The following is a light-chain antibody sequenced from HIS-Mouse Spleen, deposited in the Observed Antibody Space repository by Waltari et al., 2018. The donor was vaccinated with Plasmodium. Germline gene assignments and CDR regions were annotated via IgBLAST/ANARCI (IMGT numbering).Light chain of an antibody. V-gene: IGKV3-15*01. CDR3: QQYNSWSFT. J-gene: IGKJ3*01. CDR1: QSVSSN. Sequence: EIVLTQSPPTLSVSPGVRATLSCRVSQSVSSNLAWYQQKPGQAPRLLIYGASTRATGIPARFSGSGSGTEFTLTISSLQSEDFAVYYCQQYNSWSFTFGPGTKVDIK. CDR2: GAS.